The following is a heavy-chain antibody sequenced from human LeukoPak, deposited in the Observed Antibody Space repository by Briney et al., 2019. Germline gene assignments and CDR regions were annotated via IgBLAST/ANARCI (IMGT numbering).Heavy chain of an antibody. CDR2: ISYDGSNK. CDR3: ARDWSSYFDY. V-gene: IGHV3-30*03. Sequence: GGSLRLSCAASGFTFSSSWMHWVRQAPGKGLEWVAVISYDGSNKYYADSVKGRFTISRDNSKNTLYLQMNSLRAEDTAVYYCARDWSSYFDYWGQGTLVTVSS. D-gene: IGHD6-6*01. CDR1: GFTFSSSW. J-gene: IGHJ4*02.